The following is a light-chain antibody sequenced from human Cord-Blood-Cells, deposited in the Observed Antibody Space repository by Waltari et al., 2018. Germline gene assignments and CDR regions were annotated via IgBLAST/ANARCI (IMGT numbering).Light chain of an antibody. CDR3: QQSYSTPYMYT. CDR2: AAS. Sequence: DIQMTQSPSSLSASVVDRVTITCRASQSISSYLNWYQQKPGKAPKLLIYAASSLQSGVPSRFSGSGSGTDFTLTISSLQPEDFATYYCQQSYSTPYMYTFGQGTKLEIK. CDR1: QSISSY. J-gene: IGKJ2*01. V-gene: IGKV1-39*01.